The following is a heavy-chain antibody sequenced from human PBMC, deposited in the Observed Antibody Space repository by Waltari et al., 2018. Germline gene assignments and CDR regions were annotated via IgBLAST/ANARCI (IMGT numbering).Heavy chain of an antibody. Sequence: QVQLVQSGAEVKKPGASVKVSCKASGYTFTGYYMHWVRQAPGQGLEWMGWINPNRGGTNYAQKFQGRVTMTRDTSSSTAYMELSRLRSDDTAVYYCARSYYDSSGYLHYWGQGTLVTVSS. CDR3: ARSYYDSSGYLHY. CDR2: INPNRGGT. CDR1: GYTFTGYY. D-gene: IGHD3-22*01. V-gene: IGHV1-2*02. J-gene: IGHJ4*02.